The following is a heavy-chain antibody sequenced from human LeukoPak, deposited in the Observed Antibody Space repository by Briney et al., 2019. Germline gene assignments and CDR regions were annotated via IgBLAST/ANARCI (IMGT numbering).Heavy chain of an antibody. J-gene: IGHJ4*02. D-gene: IGHD6-19*01. CDR1: GFTFSSYA. CDR3: AKTFIAVANPIDY. V-gene: IGHV3-23*01. CDR2: ISGGGTST. Sequence: PGGSLRLSCAASGFTFSSYAMSWVPHAPGKGLGWVSVISGGGTSTYYADSVNGRFTISKDNSRNTLYLQMNSLRAEDTAVYYCAKTFIAVANPIDYWGQGTLVTVSS.